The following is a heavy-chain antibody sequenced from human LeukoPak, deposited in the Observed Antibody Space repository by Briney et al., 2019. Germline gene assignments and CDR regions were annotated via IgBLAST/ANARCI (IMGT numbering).Heavy chain of an antibody. Sequence: GGSLRLSCAASGFTFSSYAMSWVRQAPGKGLEWVSAISCSVGTTYYAHSVNGRFTISKDNSKNTLYLQMTMRGAGAPAGYSCAKHAGVMVRGVIPYWGQGTLVTVSS. CDR1: GFTFSSYA. J-gene: IGHJ4*02. D-gene: IGHD3-10*01. CDR3: AKHAGVMVRGVIPY. V-gene: IGHV3-23*01. CDR2: ISCSVGTT.